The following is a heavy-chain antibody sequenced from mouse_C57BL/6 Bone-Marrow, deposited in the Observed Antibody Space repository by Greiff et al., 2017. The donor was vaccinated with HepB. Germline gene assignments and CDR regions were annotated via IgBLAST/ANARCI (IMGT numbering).Heavy chain of an antibody. CDR1: GYAFTNYL. CDR3: GRQYGSSEAWFTY. CDR2: INTGSGGT. Sequence: QVQLKESGAALVRPGTSVKVSCKASGYAFTNYLIEWVKQRTGQGLEWIGVINTGSGGTNYNEKFKGKATLPADKSSSTAYMQLSSLTSEDSAVYFCGRQYGSSEAWFTYWGQVTLVTVSA. D-gene: IGHD1-1*01. J-gene: IGHJ3*01. V-gene: IGHV1-54*01.